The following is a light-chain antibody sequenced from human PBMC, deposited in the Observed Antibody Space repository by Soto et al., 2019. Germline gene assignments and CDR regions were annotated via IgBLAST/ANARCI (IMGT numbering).Light chain of an antibody. CDR3: SSYTSSNTLYV. Sequence: QSVLTQPASVSGSPGQSITISCTGTSSDVGFYNFVSWYQQHPGRAPKFMIYEVSNRPSGVSNRFSGSKSGNTASLTISGLQAEDAADYYCSSYTSSNTLYVFGTGTKLTVL. V-gene: IGLV2-14*01. CDR2: EVS. J-gene: IGLJ1*01. CDR1: SSDVGFYNF.